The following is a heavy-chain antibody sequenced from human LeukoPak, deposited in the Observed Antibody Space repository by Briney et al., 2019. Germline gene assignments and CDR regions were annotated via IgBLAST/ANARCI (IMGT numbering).Heavy chain of an antibody. CDR2: ISGGGDGT. V-gene: IGHV3-23*01. CDR3: AKEDGIVGAKELDY. CDR1: GFIFSRYA. J-gene: IGHJ4*02. D-gene: IGHD1-26*01. Sequence: GGSLRLSCAASGFIFSRYAMSWVRQAPWKGLEWVSAISGGGDGTYYADSVKGRFSISRDNSKNTLYLQMYSLRAEDTAVYYCAKEDGIVGAKELDYWGQGTLVIVSS.